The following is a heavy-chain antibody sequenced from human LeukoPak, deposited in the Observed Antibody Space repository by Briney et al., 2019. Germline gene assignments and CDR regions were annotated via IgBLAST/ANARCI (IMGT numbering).Heavy chain of an antibody. V-gene: IGHV3-48*01. CDR2: ISSSGFTI. D-gene: IGHD3-22*01. CDR3: AREYYYDSSGYYSTFDY. Sequence: PGGSLRLSCAASGFTCSDYSMNWVRQAPGKGLEWVSYISSSGFTINYADSVKGRFTISRDNAKNSLYLQMNSLRAEDTALYYCAREYYYDSSGYYSTFDYWGQGTLVTVSS. J-gene: IGHJ4*02. CDR1: GFTCSDYS.